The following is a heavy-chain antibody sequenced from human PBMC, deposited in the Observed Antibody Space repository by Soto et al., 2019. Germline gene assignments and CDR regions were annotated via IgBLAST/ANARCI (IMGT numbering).Heavy chain of an antibody. J-gene: IGHJ5*02. D-gene: IGHD2-2*01. CDR1: GFTFSSYG. V-gene: IGHV3-33*01. CDR2: IWYDGSNK. CDR3: AREFLVVPAAMPRGLFDP. Sequence: GGSLRLTCAASGFTFSSYGMHWVRQAPGKGLEWVAVIWYDGSNKYYADSVKGRFTISRDNSKNTLYLQMNSLRAEDTAVYYCAREFLVVPAAMPRGLFDPWGQGTLVTVSS.